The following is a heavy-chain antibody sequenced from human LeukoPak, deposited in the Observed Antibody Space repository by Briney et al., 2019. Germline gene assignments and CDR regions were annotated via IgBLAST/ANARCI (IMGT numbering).Heavy chain of an antibody. D-gene: IGHD4-17*01. J-gene: IGHJ5*02. CDR2: IMHLFGTA. V-gene: IGHV1-69*05. CDR3: ARDVHGDYGSGWFDP. CDR1: GGTFNNSA. Sequence: SSVKVYCKTSGGTFNNSAISWVRQAPGQGLEWLGGIMHLFGTAGYAQKFQGRVTITKDESTRTVYLELTSLTSDDTAVYYCARDVHGDYGSGWFDPWGQGTLVSVSS.